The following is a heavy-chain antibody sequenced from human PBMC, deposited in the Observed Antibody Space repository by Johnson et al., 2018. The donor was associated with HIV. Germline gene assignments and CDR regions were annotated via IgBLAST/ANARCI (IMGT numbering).Heavy chain of an antibody. CDR2: IKSKTDGGTT. J-gene: IGHJ3*02. D-gene: IGHD5-18*01. CDR3: ARAYTYGAFDI. Sequence: VQLVESGGGLVQPGGSLRLSCAASGFTSSDYYMDWARQAPGKGLEWVGRIKSKTDGGTTDYAAPVKGRFTISRDDSNNMLYLQMNSLRAEDTAIYYCARAYTYGAFDIWGQGTMVTVSS. CDR1: GFTSSDYY. V-gene: IGHV3-15*01.